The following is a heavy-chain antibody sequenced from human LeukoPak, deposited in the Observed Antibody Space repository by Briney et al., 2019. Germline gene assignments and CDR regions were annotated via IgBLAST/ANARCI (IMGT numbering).Heavy chain of an antibody. Sequence: PSETLSLTCAVYGESFSGYYWSWIRQPPGKGLEWIGYIYYSGSTNYNPSLKSRVTISADTSKNQFSLKLSSVTAADTAVYYCARYHPIYYDSSGNYYYGMDVWGQGTTVTVSS. V-gene: IGHV4-59*01. CDR2: IYYSGST. J-gene: IGHJ6*02. D-gene: IGHD3-22*01. CDR3: ARYHPIYYDSSGNYYYGMDV. CDR1: GESFSGYY.